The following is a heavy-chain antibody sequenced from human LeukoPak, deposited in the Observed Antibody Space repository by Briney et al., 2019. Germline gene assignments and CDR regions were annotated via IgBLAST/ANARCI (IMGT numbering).Heavy chain of an antibody. V-gene: IGHV4-59*08. CDR2: IYYSGST. Sequence: SETLSLTCTVSGGSISGYYWSWIRQPPGKGPEWIGYIYYSGSTNYNPSLKSRVTISVDTSKNQFSLKMNSVTAADTAVYYCARLASIGCSHSDYWGQGTLVTVSS. J-gene: IGHJ4*02. D-gene: IGHD6-19*01. CDR1: GGSISGYY. CDR3: ARLASIGCSHSDY.